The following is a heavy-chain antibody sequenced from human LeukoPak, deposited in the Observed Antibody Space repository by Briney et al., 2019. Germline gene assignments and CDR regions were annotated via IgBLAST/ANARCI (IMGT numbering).Heavy chain of an antibody. D-gene: IGHD2-15*01. J-gene: IGHJ4*02. CDR1: GFMFNSYV. Sequence: GGSLRLSCAASGFMFNSYVMNWVRQAPGKGLEWVSSISSSSTYKNYADSVRGRFTISRDNAKDLLYLQMNSLRAEDTAVYYCTRAFEGYCSSGRCPDFDYWGQGALVPVSS. CDR2: ISSSSTYK. CDR3: TRAFEGYCSSGRCPDFDY. V-gene: IGHV3-21*01.